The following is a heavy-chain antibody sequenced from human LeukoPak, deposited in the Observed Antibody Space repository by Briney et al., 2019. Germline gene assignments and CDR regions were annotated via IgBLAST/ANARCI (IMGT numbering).Heavy chain of an antibody. CDR1: GGTFSSYA. CDR2: IIPILGIA. V-gene: IGHV1-69*04. J-gene: IGHJ3*02. CDR3: ARVPLRYFDWLLYIGGAFDI. D-gene: IGHD3-9*01. Sequence: SVKVSCKASGGTFSSYAISWVRQAPGQGLEWMGRIIPILGIANYAKKFQGRVTITADKSTSTAYMELSSLRSEDTAVYYCARVPLRYFDWLLYIGGAFDIWGQGTMVTVSS.